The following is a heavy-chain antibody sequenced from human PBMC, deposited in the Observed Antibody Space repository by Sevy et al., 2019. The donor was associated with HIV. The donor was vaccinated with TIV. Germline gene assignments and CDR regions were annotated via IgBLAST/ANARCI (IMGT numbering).Heavy chain of an antibody. D-gene: IGHD6-13*01. CDR1: GFTFSSYW. CDR2: IKEDGSVK. V-gene: IGHV3-7*01. J-gene: IGHJ4*02. Sequence: GGSLRLSCEASGFTFSSYWMSWVRQAPGKGLEWVANIKEDGSVKYYVESVKGRFTISRDNARTLVYLHMNSLRAEDADLYFCVRAIGAELSNWGQGTLATVST. CDR3: VRAIGAELSN.